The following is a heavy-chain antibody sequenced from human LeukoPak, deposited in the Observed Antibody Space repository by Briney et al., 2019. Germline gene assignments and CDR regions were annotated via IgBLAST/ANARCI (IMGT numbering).Heavy chain of an antibody. CDR2: ISDQGTKT. CDR3: AMDYSLYY. V-gene: IGHV3-30*01. J-gene: IGHJ4*02. Sequence: PGGSLRLSCVASGYNFSMYAIHWVRQAPGKGLEWVALISDQGTKTYYPDSVKGRFTISRDNSKTTAYLQMNNLRLEDTAMYYCAMDYSLYYWGQGTQVTVSS. CDR1: GYNFSMYA. D-gene: IGHD4-11*01.